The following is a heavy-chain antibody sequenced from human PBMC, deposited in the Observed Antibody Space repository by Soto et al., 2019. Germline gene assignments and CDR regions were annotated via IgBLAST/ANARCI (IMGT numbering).Heavy chain of an antibody. V-gene: IGHV1-69*06. CDR2: IIPIFGTA. CDR1: GGTFSSYA. Sequence: ASVKVSCKASGGTFSSYAISWVRQAPGQGLEWMGGIIPIFGTANYAQKFQGRVTITADKSTSTADMELSSLRSEDTAVYYCARDQTKYYYYYGMDVWGQGTTVTVSS. CDR3: ARDQTKYYYYYGMDV. J-gene: IGHJ6*02.